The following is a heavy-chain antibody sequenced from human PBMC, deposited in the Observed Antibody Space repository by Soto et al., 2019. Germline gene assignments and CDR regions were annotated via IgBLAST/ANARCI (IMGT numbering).Heavy chain of an antibody. CDR1: GGSTGSAAYH. CDR3: ARLKRRERGPGDYYDSSTLDY. V-gene: IGHV4-31*03. J-gene: IGHJ4*02. CDR2: IYYGGST. Sequence: SETLSLTCTVSGGSTGSAAYHWSWLRHLPGKGLEWIGHIYYGGSTYYNPSLKSRVTISVDTFKNQFSLRLSSVSAADTAVYYCARLKRRERGPGDYYDSSTLDYWGQGTLVTVPQ. D-gene: IGHD3-22*01.